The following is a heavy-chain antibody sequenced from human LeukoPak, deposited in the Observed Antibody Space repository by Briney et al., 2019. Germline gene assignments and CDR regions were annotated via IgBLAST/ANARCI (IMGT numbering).Heavy chain of an antibody. CDR3: ARDPSFLIAVAGTYWFDP. CDR1: GFTFSSYG. Sequence: GGSLRLSCAASGFTFSSYGISWVRQAPGKGLEWVSYISPSSSTIYYADSVKGRFTISRDNAKNSLYLQISSLRDEDAAVYYCARDPSFLIAVAGTYWFDPWGQGTLVTVSS. V-gene: IGHV3-48*02. J-gene: IGHJ5*02. CDR2: ISPSSSTI. D-gene: IGHD6-19*01.